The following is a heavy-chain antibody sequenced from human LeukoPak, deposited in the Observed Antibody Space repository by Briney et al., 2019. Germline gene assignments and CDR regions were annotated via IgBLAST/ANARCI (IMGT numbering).Heavy chain of an antibody. J-gene: IGHJ5*02. CDR3: ARDHLANLANRLFDP. CDR2: IHHSGRT. D-gene: IGHD3-3*02. V-gene: IGHV4-38-2*02. Sequence: PSETLSLTCTVSGYSISSDYDWGWIRQPPGKGLEWIGSIHHSGRTYYNPSLKSRVTISVDTSKNQFPLKLCSVTAADTAEYYCARDHLANLANRLFDPWGQGTLVTVSS. CDR1: GYSISSDYD.